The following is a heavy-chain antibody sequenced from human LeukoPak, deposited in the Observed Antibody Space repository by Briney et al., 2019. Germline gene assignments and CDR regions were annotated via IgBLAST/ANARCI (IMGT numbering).Heavy chain of an antibody. CDR2: IIPILGIA. CDR3: ARGAVGATEFDY. D-gene: IGHD1-26*01. CDR1: GGTFSSYA. V-gene: IGHV1-69*04. Sequence: ASVKVSCKASGGTFSSYAISWVRQAPAQGLEWMGRIIPILGIANYAQKFQGRVTITADKSTSTAYMELSSLRSEDTAVYYCARGAVGATEFDYWGQGTLVTVSS. J-gene: IGHJ4*02.